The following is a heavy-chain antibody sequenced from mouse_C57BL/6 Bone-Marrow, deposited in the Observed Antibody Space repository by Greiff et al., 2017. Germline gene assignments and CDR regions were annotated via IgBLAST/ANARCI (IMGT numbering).Heavy chain of an antibody. V-gene: IGHV1-55*01. CDR3: ACLPSYFDV. Sequence: QVQLQQPGAELVKPGASVKMSCKASGYTFTSYWITWVKQRPGQGLEWIGDIYPGSGSTNYNEKFKSKATLTVATSSSTAYMQLSSLTSEDSAVYYCACLPSYFDVWGTGTTVTVSS. J-gene: IGHJ1*03. CDR2: IYPGSGST. D-gene: IGHD2-10*01. CDR1: GYTFTSYW.